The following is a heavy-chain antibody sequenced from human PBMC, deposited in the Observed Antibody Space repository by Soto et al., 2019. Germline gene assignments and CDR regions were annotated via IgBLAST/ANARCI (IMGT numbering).Heavy chain of an antibody. CDR2: IIPIFGTA. J-gene: IGHJ6*02. CDR3: ARDRDSIGYWDYYYGMDV. V-gene: IGHV1-69*01. Sequence: QVQLVQSGAEVKKPGSSVKVSCKASGGTFSSYAISWVRQAPGQGLEWMGGIIPIFGTANYAQKFQGRVTITADESTSTAYMELSSLRSEDTAVYYCARDRDSIGYWDYYYGMDVWGQGTTVTVSS. D-gene: IGHD3-22*01. CDR1: GGTFSSYA.